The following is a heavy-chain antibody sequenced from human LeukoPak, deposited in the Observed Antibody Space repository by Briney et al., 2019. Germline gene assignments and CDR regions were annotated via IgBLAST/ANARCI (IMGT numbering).Heavy chain of an antibody. Sequence: SVKASCTASGYTFPRYGSSWVRQAPGQGYEWMGWNSAYNGNTNYAQKFQGRVTMTTDAYTSTAYMELRSLRSDDTAVYYCARENPYYDNYYMDVWGKGITVTVSS. CDR3: ARENPYYDNYYMDV. CDR1: GYTFPRYG. CDR2: NSAYNGNT. J-gene: IGHJ6*03. V-gene: IGHV1-18*01.